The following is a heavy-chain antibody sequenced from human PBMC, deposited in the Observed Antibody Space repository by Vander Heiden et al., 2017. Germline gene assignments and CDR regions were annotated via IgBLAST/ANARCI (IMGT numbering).Heavy chain of an antibody. CDR3: AAYDTTGYDYFDY. V-gene: IGHV4-39*01. Sequence: QLQLQESCSGLVQPSESVSLICPVSGGSISGSTYYWGWIRQAPGKGLEWIGSVYYSGSTYYNPSLKSRVTISVDTSKNQFSLKLSSVTATDTAVYYAAAYDTTGYDYFDYWGQGTLVTVSS. CDR1: GGSISGSTYY. D-gene: IGHD3-22*01. J-gene: IGHJ4*02. CDR2: VYYSGST.